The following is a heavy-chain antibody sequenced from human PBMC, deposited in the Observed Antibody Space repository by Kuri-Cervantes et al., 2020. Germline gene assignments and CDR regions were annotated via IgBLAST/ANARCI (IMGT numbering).Heavy chain of an antibody. V-gene: IGHV3-30-3*01. CDR1: GFTFSSYV. CDR2: RSYDGSNK. J-gene: IGHJ4*02. Sequence: GESLKISCAASGFTFSSYVMHWVRQAPGKGLEWVAVRSYDGSNKYYADSVKGRFTISRDNSGNTLYLQMNSLRAEDTAVYYCAGHMGIQLWLLFDYWGQGTLVTVSS. CDR3: AGHMGIQLWLLFDY. D-gene: IGHD5-18*01.